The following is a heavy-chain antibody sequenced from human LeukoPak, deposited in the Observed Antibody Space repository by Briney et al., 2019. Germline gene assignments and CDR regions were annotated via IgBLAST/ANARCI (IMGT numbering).Heavy chain of an antibody. Sequence: PSETLSLTCTVSGGSISSGDYYWSWIRQPPGKGLEWIGYIYYSGSTYYNPSLKSRVTISVDTSKNQFSLKLSSVTAADTAVYYCARDLYDFWSGLGRYFDYWGQGTLVTVSS. J-gene: IGHJ4*02. CDR2: IYYSGST. D-gene: IGHD3-3*01. CDR1: GGSISSGDYY. V-gene: IGHV4-30-4*08. CDR3: ARDLYDFWSGLGRYFDY.